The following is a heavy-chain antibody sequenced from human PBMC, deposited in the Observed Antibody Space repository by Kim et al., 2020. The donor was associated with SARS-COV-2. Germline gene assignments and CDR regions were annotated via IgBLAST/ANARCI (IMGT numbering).Heavy chain of an antibody. D-gene: IGHD3-16*01. V-gene: IGHV3-30*18. CDR3: AKGAFGRGGLFDY. CDR2: ISYDGSNK. Sequence: GGSLRLSCAASGFTFSSYGMHWVRQAPGKGLEWVAVISYDGSNKYYADSVKGRFTISRDNSKNTLYLQMNSLRAEDTAVYYCAKGAFGRGGLFDYWGQGTLVTVSS. J-gene: IGHJ4*02. CDR1: GFTFSSYG.